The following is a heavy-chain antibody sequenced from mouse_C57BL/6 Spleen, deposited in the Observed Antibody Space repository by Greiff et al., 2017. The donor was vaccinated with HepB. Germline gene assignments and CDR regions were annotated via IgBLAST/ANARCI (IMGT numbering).Heavy chain of an antibody. CDR1: GYTFTDYY. V-gene: IGHV1-26*01. CDR2: INPNNGGT. CDR3: ARRKLFYAMDY. J-gene: IGHJ4*01. Sequence: EVQLQQSGPELVKPGASVKISCKASGYTFTDYYMNWVKQSHGKSLEWIGDINPNNGGTSYNQKFKGKATLTVDKSSSTASMELRSLTSEDSAVYYCARRKLFYAMDYWGQGTSVTVSS.